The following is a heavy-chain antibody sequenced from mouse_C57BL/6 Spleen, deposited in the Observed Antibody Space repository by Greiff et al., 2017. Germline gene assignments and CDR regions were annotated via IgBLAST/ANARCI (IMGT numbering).Heavy chain of an antibody. V-gene: IGHV1-55*01. CDR3: TRDGGSLAY. Sequence: VQLQQSGAELVKPGASVKMSCTASGYTFTSYWITWVKQRPGQGLEWIGDIYPGSGGTNYNEKFKSKATLTVDTSSSTAYMQLSCVTSEDSAVYCCTRDGGSLAYWGQGTPLTVSS. CDR2: IYPGSGGT. D-gene: IGHD1-1*02. J-gene: IGHJ2*01. CDR1: GYTFTSYW.